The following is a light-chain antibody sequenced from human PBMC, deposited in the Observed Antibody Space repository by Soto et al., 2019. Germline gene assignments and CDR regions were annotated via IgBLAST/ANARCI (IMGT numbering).Light chain of an antibody. CDR2: ASS. J-gene: IGKJ2*01. Sequence: DIQMTQSPSSLSASVGDRVTITCRASQSISSYLNWYQQKPGKAPKLLIYASSSLQSGVPSRFNGXGXGXXXXLTXXSLQPEDFXXYYCQQSYRTPHTFGQGTKLEIK. V-gene: IGKV1-39*01. CDR3: QQSYRTPHT. CDR1: QSISSY.